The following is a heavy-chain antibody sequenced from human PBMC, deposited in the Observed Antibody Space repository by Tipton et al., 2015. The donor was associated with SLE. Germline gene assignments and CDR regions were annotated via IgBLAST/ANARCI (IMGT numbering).Heavy chain of an antibody. CDR1: GGSFSGYY. CDR2: INHSGST. D-gene: IGHD1-26*01. J-gene: IGHJ2*01. CDR3: ARATGSFAGWYFDL. V-gene: IGHV4-34*01. Sequence: TLSLTCAVYGGSFSGYYWSWIRQPPGKGLEWIGEINHSGSTNYKPSLKSRVTISVDTSKNQFSLKLSSVTAADTAVYYCARATGSFAGWYFDLWGRGTLVTVSS.